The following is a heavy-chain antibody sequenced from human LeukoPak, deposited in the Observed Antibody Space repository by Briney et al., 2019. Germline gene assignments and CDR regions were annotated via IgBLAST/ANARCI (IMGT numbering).Heavy chain of an antibody. CDR2: ISYDGSNK. J-gene: IGHJ4*02. V-gene: IGHV3-30*04. CDR1: GLTFSSYA. D-gene: IGHD6-6*01. CDR3: ARFASIAGDY. Sequence: PGRSLRLSCAASGLTFSSYAMHWVRQAPGKGLEWVAVISYDGSNKYYADSVKGRFTISRDNSKNTLYLQMNSLRAEDTAVYYCARFASIAGDYWGQGTLVTVSS.